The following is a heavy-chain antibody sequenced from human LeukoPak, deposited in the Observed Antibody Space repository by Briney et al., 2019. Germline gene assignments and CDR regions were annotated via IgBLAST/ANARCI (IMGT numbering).Heavy chain of an antibody. CDR3: ATGYGDFRVEGRYFYS. V-gene: IGHV4-59*01. CDR2: VHYSGTT. J-gene: IGHJ4*02. CDR1: DGFITNYY. Sequence: SETRSLTCTVSDGFITNYYWSWVRQPPGKGLEFIGYVHYSGTTNYNPSLRSRVTISIDTSKKHFFLKLNSVTAADTAVYYCATGYGDFRVEGRYFYSWGQGTLVTVSS. D-gene: IGHD4-17*01.